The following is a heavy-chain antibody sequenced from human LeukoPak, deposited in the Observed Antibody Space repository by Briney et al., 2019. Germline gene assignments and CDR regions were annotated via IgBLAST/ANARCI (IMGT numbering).Heavy chain of an antibody. Sequence: ASVKVSCKASGYTFTSYGISWVRQAPGQGLEWMGWISAYNGNTNSAQKLPSRVTMTTDTSTSTADMELRSLRSDDTAVYYCASAPYGDYEFDYWGQGTLVTVSS. CDR3: ASAPYGDYEFDY. V-gene: IGHV1-18*01. D-gene: IGHD4-17*01. CDR2: ISAYNGNT. CDR1: GYTFTSYG. J-gene: IGHJ4*02.